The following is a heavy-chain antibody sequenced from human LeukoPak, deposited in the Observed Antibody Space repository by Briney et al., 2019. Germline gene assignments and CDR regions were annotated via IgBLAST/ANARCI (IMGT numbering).Heavy chain of an antibody. V-gene: IGHV1-2*02. Sequence: ASVKVSCKASGYTFTDYFMHWARQAPGQGLEWMGWIHSNSGGTHCAQRFQGRVTLTRDTSLGTAYMELSGLTSDDTAVYYCVRDVVMLPDARGYDHWGQGTLITVSS. CDR2: IHSNSGGT. D-gene: IGHD2-2*01. J-gene: IGHJ4*02. CDR3: VRDVVMLPDARGYDH. CDR1: GYTFTDYF.